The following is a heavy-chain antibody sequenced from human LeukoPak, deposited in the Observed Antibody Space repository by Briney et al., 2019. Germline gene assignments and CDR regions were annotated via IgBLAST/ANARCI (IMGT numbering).Heavy chain of an antibody. D-gene: IGHD3-22*01. CDR3: ATLDYYDSSGGIDVFDI. CDR2: ISYDGSNK. J-gene: IGHJ3*02. Sequence: GGSLRLSCAASGFSFSRFAMHWVRQAPGKGLEWVAVISYDGSNKYYADSVKGRFAISGDNSKNTLYLQMNSLRAEDTAVYYCATLDYYDSSGGIDVFDIWGQGTMVTVSS. CDR1: GFSFSRFA. V-gene: IGHV3-30*09.